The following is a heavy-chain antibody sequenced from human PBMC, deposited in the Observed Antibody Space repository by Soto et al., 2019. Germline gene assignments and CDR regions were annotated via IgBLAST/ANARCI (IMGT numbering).Heavy chain of an antibody. D-gene: IGHD6-19*01. V-gene: IGHV3-30*18. J-gene: IGHJ4*02. Sequence: GGSLRLSCAASGFTFSSYGMHWVRQAPGKGLEWVAVISYDGSNKYYADSVKGRFTIYRDNSKNTLYLQMNSLRVEDTAVYYCAKDLGSGWYLDYWGQGTLVTVSS. CDR3: AKDLGSGWYLDY. CDR2: ISYDGSNK. CDR1: GFTFSSYG.